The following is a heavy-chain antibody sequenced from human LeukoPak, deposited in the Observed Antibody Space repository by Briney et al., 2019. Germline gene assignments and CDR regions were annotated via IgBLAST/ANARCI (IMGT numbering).Heavy chain of an antibody. D-gene: IGHD4-17*01. CDR2: IYSGGST. J-gene: IGHJ4*02. V-gene: IGHV3-53*01. CDR1: GFTVSSNY. CDR3: ARDSDGAIQTYGDYGGFDY. Sequence: PGGSLRLSCAASGFTVSSNYMSWVRQAPGKGLEWVSVIYSGGSTYYADSVKGRFTISRDNSKNTLYLQMNSLRAEDTAVFYCARDSDGAIQTYGDYGGFDYWGQGTLVTVSS.